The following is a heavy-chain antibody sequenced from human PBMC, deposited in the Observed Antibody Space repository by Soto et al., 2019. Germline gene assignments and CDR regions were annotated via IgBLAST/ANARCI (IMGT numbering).Heavy chain of an antibody. V-gene: IGHV4-59*01. CDR2: IYYSGST. CDR1: GGSISSYY. CDR3: ARVDYGDYDGSDYYFDY. D-gene: IGHD4-17*01. Sequence: PSETLSLTCTVSGGSISSYYWSWIRQPPGKGLEWIGYIYYSGSTNYNPSLKSRVTISVDTSKNQFSLKLSSVTAADTAVYYCARVDYGDYDGSDYYFDYWGQGTLVTVSS. J-gene: IGHJ4*02.